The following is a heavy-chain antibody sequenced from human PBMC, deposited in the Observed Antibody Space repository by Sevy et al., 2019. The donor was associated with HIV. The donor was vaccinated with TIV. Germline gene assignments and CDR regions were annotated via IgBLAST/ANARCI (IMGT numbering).Heavy chain of an antibody. CDR2: IYYSGST. CDR3: ARAPHGRLRVDFWSGYSYYYGMDV. J-gene: IGHJ6*02. Sequence: SETLSLTCTVSGGSVSSGSYYWSWIRQPPGKGLEWIGYIYYSGSTNYNPSLKSRVTISVDTSKNQFSLRLSSVTAADTAVYYCARAPHGRLRVDFWSGYSYYYGMDVWGQGTTVTVSS. CDR1: GGSVSSGSYY. D-gene: IGHD3-3*01. V-gene: IGHV4-61*01.